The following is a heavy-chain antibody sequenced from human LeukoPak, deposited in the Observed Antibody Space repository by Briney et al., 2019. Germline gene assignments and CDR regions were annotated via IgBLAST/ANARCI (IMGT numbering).Heavy chain of an antibody. CDR1: GFTFTDHY. D-gene: IGHD1-1*01. Sequence: AASMKVSCKSSGFTFTDHYIHWVRQAPGQGLEWMGYIGPHSTFTSFPQEFQGRVTMTRDTSMTTAYMELTRLTSDDTAVYYCVREGEGPLYKDFDYWGQGTLVTVSS. CDR3: VREGEGPLYKDFDY. V-gene: IGHV1-2*02. J-gene: IGHJ4*02. CDR2: IGPHSTFT.